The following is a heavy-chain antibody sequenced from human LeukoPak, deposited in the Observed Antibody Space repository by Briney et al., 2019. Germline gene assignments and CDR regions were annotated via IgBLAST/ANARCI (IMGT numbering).Heavy chain of an antibody. D-gene: IGHD6-19*01. CDR3: ARDRHSSGWAYFDY. Sequence: GRSLRLSCAASGFTFSSYAMHWVRQAPGKGLEWVAVISYDGSNKYYADSVKGRFTISRDNSKNTLYLQMNSLRAEDTAVYYCARDRHSSGWAYFDYWGQGTLVTVSS. V-gene: IGHV3-30-3*01. CDR2: ISYDGSNK. J-gene: IGHJ4*02. CDR1: GFTFSSYA.